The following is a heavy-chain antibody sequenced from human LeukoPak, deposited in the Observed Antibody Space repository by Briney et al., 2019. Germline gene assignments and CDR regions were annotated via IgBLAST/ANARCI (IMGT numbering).Heavy chain of an antibody. CDR1: GFTFSSYA. D-gene: IGHD3-22*01. CDR3: AKFGGMAFDSRRGEESGY. CDR2: ISGSGGST. Sequence: SGGSLRLSCAASGFTFSSYAMSWVRQAPGKGLEWVSAISGSGGSTYYADSVKGRFTISRDNSKNTLYLQMNSLRAEDTAVYYCAKFGGMAFDSRRGEESGYWGQGTLVTVSS. J-gene: IGHJ4*02. V-gene: IGHV3-23*01.